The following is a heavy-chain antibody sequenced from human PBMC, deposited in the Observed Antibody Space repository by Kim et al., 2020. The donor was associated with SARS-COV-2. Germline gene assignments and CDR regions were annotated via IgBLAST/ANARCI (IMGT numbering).Heavy chain of an antibody. CDR2: INHSGST. V-gene: IGHV4-34*01. J-gene: IGHJ6*01. Sequence: SETLSLTCAVYGGSFSGYYWSWIRQPPGKGLEWIGEINHSGSTNYNPSLKSRVTISVDTSKNQFSLKLSSVTAADTAVYYCARTPKEHLVTHYYYYGMDV. CDR1: GGSFSGYY. D-gene: IGHD3-3*02. CDR3: ARTPKEHLVTHYYYYGMDV.